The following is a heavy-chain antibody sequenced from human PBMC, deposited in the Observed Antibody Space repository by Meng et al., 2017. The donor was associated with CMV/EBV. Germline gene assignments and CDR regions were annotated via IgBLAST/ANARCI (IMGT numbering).Heavy chain of an antibody. Sequence: ASVKVSCKASGYTFTSYGISWVRQAPGQGPEWMAWSSNYNGNRKYAQKFLGRVTMTTDTSTSTAYMELRSLRSDDTAVYYCARDWEPYDVVTGYHYLDYWGQGTLVTVPQ. V-gene: IGHV1-18*01. CDR2: SSNYNGNR. CDR1: GYTFTSYG. J-gene: IGHJ4*02. CDR3: ARDWEPYDVVTGYHYLDY. D-gene: IGHD3-9*01.